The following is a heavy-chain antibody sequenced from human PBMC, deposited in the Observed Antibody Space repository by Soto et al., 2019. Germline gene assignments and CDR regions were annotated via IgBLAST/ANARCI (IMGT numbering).Heavy chain of an antibody. CDR2: INPNNGGT. D-gene: IGHD3-16*02. Sequence: QVQLVQPGAEVMKPGASVKISCKASGFTSTRYSVHWVRKAPGQGPEWMGRINPNNGGTNYAQEFKGRFTMTRDTSTTIVYMDLSSLRYEVRAVSYCASRVNADLDVWGQGTTVTVS. V-gene: IGHV1-46*01. CDR1: GFTSTRYS. J-gene: IGHJ6*02. CDR3: ASRVNADLDV.